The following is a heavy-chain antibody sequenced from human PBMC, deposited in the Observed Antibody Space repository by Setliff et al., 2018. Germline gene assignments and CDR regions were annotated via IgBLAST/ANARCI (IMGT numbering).Heavy chain of an antibody. CDR1: GFTFSSFT. J-gene: IGHJ4*02. Sequence: GGSLRLSCAASGFTFSSFTMNWVRQAPGKGLEWVASISTDGSSITYADSVKGRFTISRDNSKNTLYLQMNSLRAEDTAVYYCAREGYCGGDCYSIDWGQGTLVTVSS. V-gene: IGHV3-21*04. CDR3: AREGYCGGDCYSID. CDR2: ISTDGSSI. D-gene: IGHD2-21*02.